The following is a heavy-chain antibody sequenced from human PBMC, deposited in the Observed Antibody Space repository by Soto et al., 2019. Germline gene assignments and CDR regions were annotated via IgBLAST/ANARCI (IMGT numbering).Heavy chain of an antibody. D-gene: IGHD5-18*01. CDR3: ERAGYRSEDYYGMEV. V-gene: IGHV3-48*02. Sequence: GGSLRLSCGALGFTFSSYSMNWVRQAPGKGLEWVSYISSSSRTIYYADSVRGRFTISRDNSKNTLYLQTSSLRHEDTAVYYCERAGYRSEDYYGMEVWGQGTTVTVSS. J-gene: IGHJ6*02. CDR1: GFTFSSYS. CDR2: ISSSSRTI.